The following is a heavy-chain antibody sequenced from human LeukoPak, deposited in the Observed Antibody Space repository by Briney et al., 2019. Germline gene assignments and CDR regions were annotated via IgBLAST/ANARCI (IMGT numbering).Heavy chain of an antibody. CDR1: GYTFANFA. CDR3: ARGEGWFDP. Sequence: ASVKVSYKASGYTFANFAISWLRQAPGQRLEWMGWITAYNNNRNYAQNFQDRLTMTTDTSTSTAYMELRSLRSDDTAVYYCARGEGWFDPWGQGTLVTVSS. V-gene: IGHV1-18*01. CDR2: ITAYNNNR. J-gene: IGHJ5*02.